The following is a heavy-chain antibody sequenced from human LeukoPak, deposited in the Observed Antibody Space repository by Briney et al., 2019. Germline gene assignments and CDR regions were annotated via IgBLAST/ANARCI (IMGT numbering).Heavy chain of an antibody. D-gene: IGHD6-19*01. Sequence: SETLSLTCIVSGGSISSSSYYWSWIRQPAGKGLEWIGRIYTSGSTNYNPSLKSRVTMSVDTSKNQFSLKLSSVTAADTAVYYCARDGSSGWYVWFDPWGQGTLVTVSS. J-gene: IGHJ5*02. V-gene: IGHV4-61*02. CDR1: GGSISSSSYY. CDR2: IYTSGST. CDR3: ARDGSSGWYVWFDP.